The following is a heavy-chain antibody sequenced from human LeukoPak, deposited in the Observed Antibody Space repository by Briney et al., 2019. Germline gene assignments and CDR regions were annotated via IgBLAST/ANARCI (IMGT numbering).Heavy chain of an antibody. D-gene: IGHD2-2*01. J-gene: IGHJ4*02. CDR3: ARGHCSSAGCYDYFDY. CDR1: GYTFTSYD. Sequence: ASVKVSCKASGYTFTSYDINWVRQATGQGLEWMGWINPNSGVTDYAQKLQGRVTMTRDTSISTAYMELSKLRFDDTAVYYCARGHCSSAGCYDYFDYWGQGTLVTVSS. CDR2: INPNSGVT. V-gene: IGHV1-2*02.